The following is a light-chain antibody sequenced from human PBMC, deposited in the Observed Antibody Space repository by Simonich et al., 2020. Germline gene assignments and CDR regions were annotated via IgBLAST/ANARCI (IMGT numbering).Light chain of an antibody. Sequence: QSALTQPASVSGSPGQSITISCTGTSRDVVGYNYVSWYQQHPGKAPKLMIYDVSKRPSGVSNRFAGSKSGNTASLTISGLQAEDEADYYCSSYTSSSTWVFGGGTKLTVL. CDR2: DVS. CDR3: SSYTSSSTWV. V-gene: IGLV2-14*01. J-gene: IGLJ3*02. CDR1: SRDVVGYNY.